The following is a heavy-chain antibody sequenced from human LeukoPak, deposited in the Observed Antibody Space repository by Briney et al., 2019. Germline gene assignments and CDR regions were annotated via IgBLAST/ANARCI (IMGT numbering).Heavy chain of an antibody. CDR2: ISSSGGST. CDR3: AREPTYSSSWYTTCDS. CDR1: GFTFSSYA. Sequence: GGSLRLSCAASGFTFSSYAMSWVRQAPGKGLEWVSGISSSGGSTVYADSVKGRFTISRDNAKNSLYLQMNSLRAEDTAVYYCAREPTYSSSWYTTCDSWGQGTLVTVSS. J-gene: IGHJ5*01. V-gene: IGHV3-23*01. D-gene: IGHD6-13*01.